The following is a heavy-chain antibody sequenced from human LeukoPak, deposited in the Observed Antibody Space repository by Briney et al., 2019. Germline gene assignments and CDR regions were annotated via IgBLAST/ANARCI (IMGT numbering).Heavy chain of an antibody. CDR3: ARVVWSGYYPFDY. J-gene: IGHJ4*02. CDR1: GFTFSSYW. D-gene: IGHD3-3*01. CDR2: INSDGSST. Sequence: GGFLRLSCAASGFTFSSYWMHWVRQAPGEGLVWVSRINSDGSSTTYADSVDGRFTISRDNAKSTLYLQMNSLRAEDTAVYYCARVVWSGYYPFDYWGQGTLVTVSS. V-gene: IGHV3-74*01.